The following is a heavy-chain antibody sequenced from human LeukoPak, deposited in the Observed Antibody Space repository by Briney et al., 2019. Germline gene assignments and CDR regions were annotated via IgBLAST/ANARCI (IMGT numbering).Heavy chain of an antibody. Sequence: ASVKVSCKASGYTFTSYYMHWVRQAPGQGLEWMGIINPSGGSTSYAQKFQGRVTMTRDASTSTVYMELSSLRSEDTAGYYCARSGGRRYSSSGSIGLDYWGQGTLVTVSS. V-gene: IGHV1-46*01. CDR2: INPSGGST. CDR3: ARSGGRRYSSSGSIGLDY. D-gene: IGHD6-13*01. CDR1: GYTFTSYY. J-gene: IGHJ4*02.